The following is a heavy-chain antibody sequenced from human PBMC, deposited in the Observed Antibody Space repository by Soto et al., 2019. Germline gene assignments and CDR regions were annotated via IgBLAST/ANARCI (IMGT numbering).Heavy chain of an antibody. CDR2: FSGSGDDT. D-gene: IGHD4-17*01. Sequence: GGSLRLSCAATGFTLRTNGMSWVRQAPGKGLEWVSSFSGSGDDTWYADSLKGRFTISRDNSKNTVYQQMNSLRAEDTALYYCAGHGGYSYLGQGTLVTVS. CDR3: AGHGGYSY. V-gene: IGHV3-23*01. CDR1: GFTLRTNG. J-gene: IGHJ4*02.